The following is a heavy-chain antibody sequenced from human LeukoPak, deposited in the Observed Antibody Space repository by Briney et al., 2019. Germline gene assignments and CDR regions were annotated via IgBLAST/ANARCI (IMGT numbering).Heavy chain of an antibody. CDR1: RFTFSDYY. D-gene: IGHD1-26*01. Sequence: GGSLRLSCAASRFTFSDYYMSWSRQAPGKGLEWLSYISPSTTHTSYADSVKGRFTISRDNANNLLYLQMNSLRAEDTAVYYCARGGHGAADQWGQGTLVTVSS. CDR3: ARGGHGAADQ. CDR2: ISPSTTHT. V-gene: IGHV3-11*05. J-gene: IGHJ5*02.